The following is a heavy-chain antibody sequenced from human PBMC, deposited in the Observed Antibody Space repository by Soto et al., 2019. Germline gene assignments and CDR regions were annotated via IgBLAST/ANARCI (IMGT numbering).Heavy chain of an antibody. Sequence: EDQLVESGGGLVKPGGSLRLSCAASGFSFDTYNMNWVRQAPGKGLVWVSSISSGRPDIFYADSVRGRFTISRDDAKKSLFLQMNSLRADDTAVYYCARDHLGIAAGDFDLWGQGTLVTVSS. CDR1: GFSFDTYN. D-gene: IGHD6-19*01. CDR3: ARDHLGIAAGDFDL. CDR2: ISSGRPDI. J-gene: IGHJ4*02. V-gene: IGHV3-21*02.